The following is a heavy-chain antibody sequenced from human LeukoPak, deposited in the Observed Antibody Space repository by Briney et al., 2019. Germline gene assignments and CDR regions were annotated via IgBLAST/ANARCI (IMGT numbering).Heavy chain of an antibody. J-gene: IGHJ6*02. CDR3: TTDEDWNYARKDV. V-gene: IGHV3-15*07. CDR2: MNGEGTTI. CDR1: GLTFRTTW. Sequence: GGSLRLSCATSGLTFRTTWMHWVRQAPGKGLMWVSRMNGEGTTIDYAAPVKGRFTISRDDSKSTLYLQMNSLKIEDTAVYYCTTDEDWNYARKDVWGQGATVIVSS. D-gene: IGHD1-7*01.